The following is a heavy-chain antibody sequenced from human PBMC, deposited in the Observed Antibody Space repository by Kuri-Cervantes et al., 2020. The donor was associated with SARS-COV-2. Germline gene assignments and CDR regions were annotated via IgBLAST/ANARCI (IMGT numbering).Heavy chain of an antibody. CDR1: GFTFDDYA. V-gene: IGHV3-43D*04. Sequence: GESLKISYVASGFTFDDYAMHWVRQAPGKGLEWVSLISWDGSTIYYADSVKGRFTISRDNAKNSLYLQMNSLRAEDTAVYYCAGQTWHLAYYFDYWGQGTLVTVSS. J-gene: IGHJ4*02. CDR3: AGQTWHLAYYFDY. CDR2: ISWDGSTI.